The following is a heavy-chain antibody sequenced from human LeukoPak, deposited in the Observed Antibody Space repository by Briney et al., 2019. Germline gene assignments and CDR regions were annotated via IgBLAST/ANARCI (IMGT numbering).Heavy chain of an antibody. D-gene: IGHD4-17*01. CDR1: GYSISNSLY. Sequence: SETLSLTCSGSGYSISNSLYWGWLRQPPGKGLEWIGSIYRSGSTFYNPSLKSRVTISLDTSKNQFSLKLSSVTAADTAVYFCARGTYGYYMDVWGKGTTVTVSS. J-gene: IGHJ6*03. V-gene: IGHV4-38-2*02. CDR3: ARGTYGYYMDV. CDR2: IYRSGST.